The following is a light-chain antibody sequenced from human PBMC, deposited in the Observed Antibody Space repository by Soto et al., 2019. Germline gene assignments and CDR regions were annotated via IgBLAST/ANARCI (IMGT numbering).Light chain of an antibody. V-gene: IGLV2-14*01. CDR1: SSDVGAYNY. J-gene: IGLJ1*01. CDR3: SSYADSDTLYV. CDR2: EVS. Sequence: QSALTQPASVSGSPGQSITISCTGTSSDVGAYNYVSWYQQHPGKAPKLLIFEVSSRPSGVSNRFSGSKSGSTASLTISGLQAEDEAAYYCSSYADSDTLYVFGTGTKVTVL.